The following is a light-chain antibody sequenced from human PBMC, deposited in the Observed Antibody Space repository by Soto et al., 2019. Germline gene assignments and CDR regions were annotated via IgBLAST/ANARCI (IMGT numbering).Light chain of an antibody. Sequence: IVMTQSPATLSVSPGDRVTLSCRASQSVSSALAWYQQRPGQAPRLLIYGASTRATGIPARFSGTGSGTEFTLNISSLQSEDFAFYYCQQYNNWPPYTFGQGTKVDIK. V-gene: IGKV3-15*01. J-gene: IGKJ2*01. CDR2: GAS. CDR1: QSVSSA. CDR3: QQYNNWPPYT.